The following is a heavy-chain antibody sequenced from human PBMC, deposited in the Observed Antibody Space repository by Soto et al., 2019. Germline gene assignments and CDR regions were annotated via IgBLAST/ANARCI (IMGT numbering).Heavy chain of an antibody. CDR2: IYYSGST. J-gene: IGHJ6*02. Sequence: PSETLSLSCTVSGGSVSSGSYYWSWIRQPPGKGLEWIGYIYYSGSTNYNPSLKSRVTISVDTSKNQFSLKLSSVTAADTAVYYCARDGRGRLWDTIFGVTYGMDVWGQGTTVTVSS. CDR3: ARDGRGRLWDTIFGVTYGMDV. CDR1: GGSVSSGSYY. V-gene: IGHV4-61*01. D-gene: IGHD3-3*01.